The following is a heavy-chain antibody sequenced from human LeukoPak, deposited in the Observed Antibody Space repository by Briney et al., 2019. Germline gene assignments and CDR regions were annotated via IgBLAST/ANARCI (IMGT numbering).Heavy chain of an antibody. Sequence: GASVKVSCKASGYTIASYYMHWVRQAPGQGLEWMGFINPSGGSASYAQKFQGRVTMTRDTSTSTVYMELSSLRSEDTAVYYCARDFYSGYDYFDYWGQGTLVTVSS. D-gene: IGHD5-12*01. CDR2: INPSGGSA. CDR1: GYTIASYY. J-gene: IGHJ4*02. V-gene: IGHV1-46*01. CDR3: ARDFYSGYDYFDY.